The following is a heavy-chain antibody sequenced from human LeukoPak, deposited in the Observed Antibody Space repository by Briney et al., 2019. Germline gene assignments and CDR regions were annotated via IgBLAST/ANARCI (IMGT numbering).Heavy chain of an antibody. V-gene: IGHV3-21*01. CDR1: GFSFSSYS. CDR3: ARVGEYYYGSGDYYYMDV. J-gene: IGHJ6*03. D-gene: IGHD3-10*01. CDR2: ISSSSRCR. Sequence: GGPLRLSCAASGFSFSSYSMNWVRQAPGKGLEWVSSISSSSRCRYYAASVKGRFTISRDNAKNSLYLQMNSLRAEDTAVYYCARVGEYYYGSGDYYYMDVWGKGTTVTVSS.